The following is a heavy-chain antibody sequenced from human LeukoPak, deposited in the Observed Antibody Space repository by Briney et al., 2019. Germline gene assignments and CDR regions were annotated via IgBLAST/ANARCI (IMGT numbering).Heavy chain of an antibody. D-gene: IGHD4-17*01. Sequence: GRSLRLSCAASGFTFSSYGIHWVRQAPGKGLEWVAVISYDGSNKYYVDSVKGRFTISRDNSKNTLNLQMNSLRAEGTAVYYCAKMRTPTAHSGDAFDIWGQGTMVTVSS. V-gene: IGHV3-30*18. CDR1: GFTFSSYG. CDR3: AKMRTPTAHSGDAFDI. CDR2: ISYDGSNK. J-gene: IGHJ3*02.